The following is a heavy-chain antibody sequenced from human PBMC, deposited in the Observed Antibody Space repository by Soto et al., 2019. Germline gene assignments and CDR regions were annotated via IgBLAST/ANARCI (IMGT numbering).Heavy chain of an antibody. D-gene: IGHD6-13*01. Sequence: SVKVSCKASGFTFTSSAVQWVRQARGQRLEWIGWIVVGSGNTNYAQKFQERVTITRDMSTSTAYMELSSLRSEDTAVYYCAPSGESSSSYSVEGAFNISRQGTMVTVAS. CDR3: APSGESSSSYSVEGAFNI. V-gene: IGHV1-58*01. CDR2: IVVGSGNT. J-gene: IGHJ3*02. CDR1: GFTFTSSA.